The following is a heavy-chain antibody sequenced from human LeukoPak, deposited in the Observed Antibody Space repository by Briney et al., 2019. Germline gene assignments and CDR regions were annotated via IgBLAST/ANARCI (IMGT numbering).Heavy chain of an antibody. CDR1: GGSVSNYY. CDR3: ARFRGSWSFDY. D-gene: IGHD2-15*01. J-gene: IGHJ4*02. Sequence: SETLSLTCTVSGGSVSNYYWSWIRQPAGKGLEWIGLIYTIGSTDYNPSLKSRVSMSVDTSKNQFSVKLSSVTAADTAVYYCARFRGSWSFDYWGQGTLVTVSS. CDR2: IYTIGST. V-gene: IGHV4-4*07.